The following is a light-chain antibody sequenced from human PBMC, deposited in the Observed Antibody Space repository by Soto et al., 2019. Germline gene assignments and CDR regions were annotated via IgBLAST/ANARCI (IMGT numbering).Light chain of an antibody. V-gene: IGLV3-21*04. J-gene: IGLJ2*01. CDR3: QVWDSPSDHVV. CDR2: YDS. Sequence: SYELTQPPSVSVAPGKTARITCGGNNIGSKSVHWYQQKPGQAPVLVIYYDSDRPSGIPERFSGSNSGNTATLIISRVEAGDEADYYCQVWDSPSDHVVFGGGTKVTVL. CDR1: NIGSKS.